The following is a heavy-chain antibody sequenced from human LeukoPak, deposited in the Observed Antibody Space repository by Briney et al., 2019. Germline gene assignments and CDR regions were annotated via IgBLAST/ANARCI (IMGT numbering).Heavy chain of an antibody. CDR2: IHYSGST. D-gene: IGHD3-10*01. CDR3: ARVEEGYGSGRRENYYYYYMDV. J-gene: IGHJ6*03. CDR1: GGSISSDY. V-gene: IGHV4-59*01. Sequence: PSETLSLTCTVSGGSISSDYWSWIRQPPGKGLEWIGYIHYSGSTNYNPSLKSRVTISVDTSKNQFSLKLNPVTAADTAVYYCARVEEGYGSGRRENYYYYYMDVWGKGTTVTISS.